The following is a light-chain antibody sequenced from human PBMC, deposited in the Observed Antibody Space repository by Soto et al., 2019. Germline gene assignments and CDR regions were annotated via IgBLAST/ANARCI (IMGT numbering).Light chain of an antibody. J-gene: IGLJ1*01. V-gene: IGLV1-40*03. CDR2: GNT. Sequence: QAVVTQPPSVSGAPGQRVTISCTGSSSNIGAGYDVHWYQQIPGTAPKLLIYGNTNRPSGVPDRFSASKSGASASLAITGLQPEDEADYYCQSYDSSLSGPTYVFGTGTKLTVL. CDR1: SSNIGAGYD. CDR3: QSYDSSLSGPTYV.